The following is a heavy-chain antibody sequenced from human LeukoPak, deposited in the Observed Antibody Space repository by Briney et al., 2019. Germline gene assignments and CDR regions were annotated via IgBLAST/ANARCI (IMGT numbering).Heavy chain of an antibody. Sequence: GGSLRLSCAASGFTFSSYGMHWVRQAPGKGLEWVAFIRYDGSNKYYADSVKGRFTISRDNSKNTLYLQMNSLRAEDTAVYYCAKGSDSSSPPQFDPWGQGTLVTVSS. J-gene: IGHJ5*02. CDR1: GFTFSSYG. CDR3: AKGSDSSSPPQFDP. D-gene: IGHD6-13*01. V-gene: IGHV3-30*02. CDR2: IRYDGSNK.